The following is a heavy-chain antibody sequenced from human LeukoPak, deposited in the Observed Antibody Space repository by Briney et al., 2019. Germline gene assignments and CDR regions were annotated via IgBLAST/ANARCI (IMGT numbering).Heavy chain of an antibody. Sequence: GGSLRLSCAASGFTFDDYGMSWVRQAPGKGLERVSGINWNGGSTGYADSVKGRFTISRDNAKNSLYLQMNSLRAEDTALYYCARDTYYYGSGSYNWFDPWGQGTLVTVSS. CDR3: ARDTYYYGSGSYNWFDP. V-gene: IGHV3-20*04. CDR2: INWNGGST. D-gene: IGHD3-10*01. CDR1: GFTFDDYG. J-gene: IGHJ5*02.